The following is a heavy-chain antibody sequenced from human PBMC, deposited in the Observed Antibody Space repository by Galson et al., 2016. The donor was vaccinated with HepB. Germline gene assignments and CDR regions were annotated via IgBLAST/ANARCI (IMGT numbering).Heavy chain of an antibody. CDR2: INHSGST. CDR1: GGSFSGNY. Sequence: SETLSLTCAVYGGSFSGNYWIWIRQPPGKGLEWIAEINHSGSTNYNPSPKSRVTISVDTSKNQFSLKLTSVTAADTAVYYCARGTRNYDFWSGNYLWGQGALVTVSS. J-gene: IGHJ4*02. V-gene: IGHV4-34*01. D-gene: IGHD3-3*01. CDR3: ARGTRNYDFWSGNYL.